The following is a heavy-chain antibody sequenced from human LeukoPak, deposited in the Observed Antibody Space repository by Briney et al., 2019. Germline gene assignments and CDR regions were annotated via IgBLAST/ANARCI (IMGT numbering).Heavy chain of an antibody. Sequence: GGSLRLSCAASGFTFSSYAMSWVRQAPGKGLEWVSAISGSGGSTYYADSVKGRFTISRDNSKNTLYLQMNSLRAEDTAVYYCARGNYWDPTRYWGQGTLVTVSS. CDR2: ISGSGGST. J-gene: IGHJ4*02. D-gene: IGHD4-11*01. V-gene: IGHV3-23*01. CDR3: ARGNYWDPTRY. CDR1: GFTFSSYA.